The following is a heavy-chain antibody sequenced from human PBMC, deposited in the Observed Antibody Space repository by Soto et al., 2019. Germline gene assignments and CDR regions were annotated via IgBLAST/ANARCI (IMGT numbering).Heavy chain of an antibody. D-gene: IGHD1-26*01. CDR3: ARDGGRHSGGIDY. CDR1: GGTFSSYS. Sequence: SVEVSCKASGGTFSSYSINWVRQARGQGLEWMGEIIPIFGTANYAQKFQGRVTITADESTSTAYMELSSLRSEDTAVYYCARDGGRHSGGIDYWGQGTLVTVSS. V-gene: IGHV1-69*13. CDR2: IIPIFGTA. J-gene: IGHJ4*02.